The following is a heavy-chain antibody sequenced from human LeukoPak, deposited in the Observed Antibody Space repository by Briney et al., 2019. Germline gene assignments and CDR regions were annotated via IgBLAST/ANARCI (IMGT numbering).Heavy chain of an antibody. Sequence: GGSLRLSCAASGFTFSRYGMHWVRQAPGKGLEWLAIIWYDGHNKYYADSVKGRFTISRDNSKNTLFLVMNDLRAEDTALYYCAREWGLIAVAGGPGYWGQGTLVTVSS. CDR1: GFTFSRYG. J-gene: IGHJ4*02. V-gene: IGHV3-33*01. CDR3: AREWGLIAVAGGPGY. D-gene: IGHD6-19*01. CDR2: IWYDGHNK.